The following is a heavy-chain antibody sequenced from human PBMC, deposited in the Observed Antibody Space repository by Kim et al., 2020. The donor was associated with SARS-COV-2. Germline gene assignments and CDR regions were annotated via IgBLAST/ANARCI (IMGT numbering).Heavy chain of an antibody. CDR1: GFTSSSHW. Sequence: GGSLRLSCAASGFTSSSHWMHWVRQAPGKGLVWVSSINGDGNRPTYADSVKGRFTISRDNAKNTLSLQMNRLRVEDTAVYFCARDGGGNDYYFSGMDVWG. J-gene: IGHJ6*01. D-gene: IGHD2-15*01. V-gene: IGHV3-74*03. CDR3: ARDGGGNDYYFSGMDV. CDR2: INGDGNRP.